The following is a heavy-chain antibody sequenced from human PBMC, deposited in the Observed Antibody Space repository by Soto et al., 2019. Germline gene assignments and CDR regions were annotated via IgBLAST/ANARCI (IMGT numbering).Heavy chain of an antibody. CDR1: GGSFSGYY. Sequence: SETLSLTCAVYGGSFSGYYWSWIRQPPGKGLEWIGEINHSGSTNYNPSLKSRVTISVDTSKNQFSLKLSSVTAADTAAYYCARGRGSSWKNGVLGNWFDPWGQGTLVTVSS. D-gene: IGHD6-13*01. J-gene: IGHJ5*02. CDR2: INHSGST. V-gene: IGHV4-34*01. CDR3: ARGRGSSWKNGVLGNWFDP.